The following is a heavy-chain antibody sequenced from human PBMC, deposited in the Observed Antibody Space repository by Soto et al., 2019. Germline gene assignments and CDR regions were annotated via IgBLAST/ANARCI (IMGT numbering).Heavy chain of an antibody. D-gene: IGHD1-26*01. Sequence: GFLRPPCPASGFTFSNYALNWGRQAPGKGLEWVSGITGSSGRTFYADSVKGRFTISRDNSKNTVYLQMNSVRADDTAVYYCAKEYTSTSRGSFDYWGQGALVTVSS. CDR2: ITGSSGRT. CDR1: GFTFSNYA. CDR3: AKEYTSTSRGSFDY. V-gene: IGHV3-23*01. J-gene: IGHJ4*02.